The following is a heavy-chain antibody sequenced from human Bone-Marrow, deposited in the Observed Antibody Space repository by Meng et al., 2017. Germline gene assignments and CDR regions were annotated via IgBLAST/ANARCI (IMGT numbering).Heavy chain of an antibody. J-gene: IGHJ4*02. V-gene: IGHV3-30*01. D-gene: IGHD1-1*01. CDR2: ISNDGSNT. CDR3: AREIGGTTPDY. Sequence: VPVGRSGVGVVQAEGSVRLACAGSGFSFSSYRMHWVRQAPGKGLERLAAISNDGSNTDYADSVKGRVTISRDNSKDTVFLQMNSLRIEDTAVYYCAREIGGTTPDYWGQGTLVTVSS. CDR1: GFSFSSYR.